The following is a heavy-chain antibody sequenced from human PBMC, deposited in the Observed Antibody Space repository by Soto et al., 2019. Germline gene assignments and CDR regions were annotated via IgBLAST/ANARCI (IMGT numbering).Heavy chain of an antibody. J-gene: IGHJ6*02. CDR3: AKDRDYIMDV. CDR2: ISTYNGNT. Sequence: ASVKVSCKTSGYTFTNYGISWVRQAPGQGLEWMARISTYNGNTNFARKFQGRITMTTDTSTSTAYMELRSLRSDDTAVYYCAKDRDYIMDVWGQGTTVTVSS. CDR1: GYTFTNYG. V-gene: IGHV1-18*01.